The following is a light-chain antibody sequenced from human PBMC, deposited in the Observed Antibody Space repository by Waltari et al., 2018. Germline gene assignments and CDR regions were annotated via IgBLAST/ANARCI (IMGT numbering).Light chain of an antibody. CDR1: PSLVHSDGNTY. Sequence: DVVMNQSPLSLSVTLGQPTSISCRSSPSLVHSDGNTYWNWLHQRPGQSPRRLIYKVANRDSAVPDRFSGSWSGTDFTLKISRVEAEDVGVYYCMQATHGPALTFGGGTKVEIK. V-gene: IGKV2-30*02. J-gene: IGKJ4*01. CDR3: MQATHGPALT. CDR2: KVA.